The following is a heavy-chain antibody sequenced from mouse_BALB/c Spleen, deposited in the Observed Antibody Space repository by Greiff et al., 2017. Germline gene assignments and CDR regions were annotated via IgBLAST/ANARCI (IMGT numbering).Heavy chain of an antibody. D-gene: IGHD1-1*01. CDR3: ARGNYYGSSYNYAMDY. V-gene: IGHV2-9*02. CDR1: GFSLTSYG. CDR2: IWAGGST. J-gene: IGHJ4*01. Sequence: QVQLKESGPGLVAPSQSLSITCTVSGFSLTSYGVHWVRQPPGKGLEWLGVIWAGGSTNYNSALMSRLSISKDNSKSQVFLKMNSLQTDDTAMYYCARGNYYGSSYNYAMDYWGQGTSVTVSS.